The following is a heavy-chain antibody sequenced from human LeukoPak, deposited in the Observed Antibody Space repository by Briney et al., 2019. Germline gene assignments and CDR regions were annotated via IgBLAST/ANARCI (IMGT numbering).Heavy chain of an antibody. CDR2: IYYSGST. V-gene: IGHV4-31*03. CDR3: ARDSSGYSYGMDV. CDR1: GGSISSGGYY. Sequence: SETLSLTCTVSGGSISSGGYYWSWIRQHPGKGLEWIGYIYYSGSTYYNPSLKSRVTISVDTSKNQFSLKLSSVTAADTAVYYCARDSSGYSYGMDVWGQGTTVTVSS. J-gene: IGHJ6*02. D-gene: IGHD3-22*01.